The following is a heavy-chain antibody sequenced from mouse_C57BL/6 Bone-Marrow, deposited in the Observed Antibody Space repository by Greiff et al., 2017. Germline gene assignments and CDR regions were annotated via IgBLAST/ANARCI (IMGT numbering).Heavy chain of an antibody. CDR3: VSLLSDPCAY. Sequence: GGGLVQPKGSLKLSCAASGFSFNPYAMHWVRQAPGKGLEWVARIRSKSNNYATYYADSVKDRFTISRDDSESMLYLQMNNSETEDTAMYDCVSLLSDPCAYWGQGTLVTVSA. CDR2: IRSKSNNYAT. CDR1: GFSFNPYA. J-gene: IGHJ3*01. D-gene: IGHD2-1*01. V-gene: IGHV10-1*01.